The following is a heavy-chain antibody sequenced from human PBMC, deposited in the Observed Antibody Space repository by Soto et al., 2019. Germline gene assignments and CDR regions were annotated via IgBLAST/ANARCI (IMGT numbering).Heavy chain of an antibody. J-gene: IGHJ3*02. Sequence: ASVKVSCKASGYTFTSYYMHWVRQAPGQGLEWMGIINPSGGSTSYAQKFQGRVTMTRDTSASTAYMELSSLRSEDTAVYYCARNVLLWFGESPDAFDIWGQGTMVTVSS. CDR2: INPSGGST. CDR3: ARNVLLWFGESPDAFDI. CDR1: GYTFTSYY. D-gene: IGHD3-10*01. V-gene: IGHV1-46*01.